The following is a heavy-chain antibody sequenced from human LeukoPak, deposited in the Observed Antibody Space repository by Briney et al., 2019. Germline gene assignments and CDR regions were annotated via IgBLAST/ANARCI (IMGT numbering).Heavy chain of an antibody. CDR2: MNPNSGNT. CDR1: GYTFTSYD. CDR3: ARTNVLLWSGELSPLDY. Sequence: ASVKVSCKASGYTFTSYDINWVRQATGQGLEWMGWMNPNSGNTGYAQKFQGRVTMTRNTSISTAYMELSSLRSEDTAVYYCARTNVLLWSGELSPLDYWGQGTLVTVSS. D-gene: IGHD3-10*01. J-gene: IGHJ4*02. V-gene: IGHV1-8*01.